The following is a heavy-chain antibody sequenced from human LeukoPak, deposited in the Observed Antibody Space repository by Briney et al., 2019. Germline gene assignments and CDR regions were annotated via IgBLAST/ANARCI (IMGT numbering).Heavy chain of an antibody. CDR3: AREVGYDILTGYYSYYFDY. D-gene: IGHD3-9*01. Sequence: GASVKVSCKASGYTFTSYGIGWMRQAPGQGLEWMGWISAYNGNTNYAQKLQGRVTMTTDTSTSTAYMELRSLRSDDTAVYYCAREVGYDILTGYYSYYFDYWGQGTLVTVSS. V-gene: IGHV1-18*01. CDR2: ISAYNGNT. J-gene: IGHJ4*02. CDR1: GYTFTSYG.